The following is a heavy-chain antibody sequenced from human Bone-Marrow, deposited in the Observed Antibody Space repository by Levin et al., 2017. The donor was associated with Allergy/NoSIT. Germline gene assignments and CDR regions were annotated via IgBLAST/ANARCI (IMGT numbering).Heavy chain of an antibody. CDR2: TSNDGKNI. D-gene: IGHD5-12*01. Sequence: GGSLRLSCVASGFTFSNYGMHWVRQAPGKGLEWVAVTSNDGKNIHYAESVKGRFTVSRDNSKKTLSLQMNSLRTEDTAVYYCVKAPGSDGGYDFHFHYWGQGTLVTVSS. J-gene: IGHJ4*02. CDR1: GFTFSNYG. CDR3: VKAPGSDGGYDFHFHY. V-gene: IGHV3-30*18.